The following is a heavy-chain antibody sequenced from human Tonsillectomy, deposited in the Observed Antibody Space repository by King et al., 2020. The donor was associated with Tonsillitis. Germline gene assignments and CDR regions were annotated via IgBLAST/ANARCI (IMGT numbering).Heavy chain of an antibody. CDR3: ARDRGGSKLDS. CDR2: ISSSGDLI. CDR1: GFTFSSYE. J-gene: IGHJ4*02. D-gene: IGHD5-24*01. V-gene: IGHV3-48*03. Sequence: VQLVESGGGLVQPGGSLRLSCAASGFTFSSYEMNWVRQAPGKGLEWVSYISSSGDLIYYADSVKGRFTISSDNAKNSLSLQMNSLRAEDTAVFYCARDRGGSKLDSWGQGTLVTVSA.